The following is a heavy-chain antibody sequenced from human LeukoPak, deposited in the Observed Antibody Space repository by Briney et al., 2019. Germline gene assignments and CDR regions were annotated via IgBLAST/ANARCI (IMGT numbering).Heavy chain of an antibody. CDR2: IYYSGST. D-gene: IGHD3-10*01. CDR3: ARSHGSGSYYNLNDY. Sequence: SETLSLTCTVSGGSISSDSYYWGWIRQPPGKGLQWIGCIYYSGSTYYKPSLKSRVTISVDTSKNQFSLKLSSVTAADTAVYYCARSHGSGSYYNLNDYWGQGALVTVSS. CDR1: GGSISSDSYY. J-gene: IGHJ4*02. V-gene: IGHV4-39*07.